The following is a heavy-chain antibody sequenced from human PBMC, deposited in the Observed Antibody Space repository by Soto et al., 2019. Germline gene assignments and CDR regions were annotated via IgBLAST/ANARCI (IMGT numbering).Heavy chain of an antibody. CDR1: GFTFSSYA. Sequence: GGSLRLSCAASGFTFSSYAMSWVRQAPGKGLEWVSAISGSGGSTYYADSVKGRFTISRDNSKNTLYLQMNSLRAEDTAVYYCAKDRIIYYGSGSYYNYFDYGGQGTLVTVSS. CDR3: AKDRIIYYGSGSYYNYFDY. J-gene: IGHJ4*02. D-gene: IGHD3-10*01. CDR2: ISGSGGST. V-gene: IGHV3-23*01.